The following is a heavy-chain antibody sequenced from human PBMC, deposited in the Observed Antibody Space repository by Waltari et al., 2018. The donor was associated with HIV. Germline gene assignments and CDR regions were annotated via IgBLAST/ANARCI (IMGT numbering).Heavy chain of an antibody. CDR2: IKQDGSEK. J-gene: IGHJ2*01. CDR1: GFTFSSHW. V-gene: IGHV3-7*01. Sequence: EVQLVESGGGLVQPGGSLRLSCAASGFTFSSHWMSWVRQAPGKGLEWVANIKQDGSEKYYVDSVKGRFTISRDNAKNSLYLQMNSLRAEDTAVYYCARTPTWYFDLWGRGTLVTVSS. CDR3: ARTPTWYFDL.